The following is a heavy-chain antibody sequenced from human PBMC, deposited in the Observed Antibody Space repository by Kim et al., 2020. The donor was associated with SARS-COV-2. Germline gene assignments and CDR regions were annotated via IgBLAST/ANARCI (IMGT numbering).Heavy chain of an antibody. D-gene: IGHD5-18*01. CDR2: IYHSGST. Sequence: SETLSLTCTVSGYSISSGYYWGWIRQPPGKGLEWIGSIYHSGSTYYNPSLKSRVTISVDTSKNQFSLKLSSVTAADTAVYYCARALLRGYSYGSPSDYWGQGTLVTVSS. J-gene: IGHJ4*02. CDR1: GYSISSGYY. V-gene: IGHV4-38-2*02. CDR3: ARALLRGYSYGSPSDY.